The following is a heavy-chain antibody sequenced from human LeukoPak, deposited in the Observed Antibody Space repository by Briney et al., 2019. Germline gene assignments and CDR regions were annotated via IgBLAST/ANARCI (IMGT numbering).Heavy chain of an antibody. J-gene: IGHJ5*02. CDR3: ARVPYGDYDNWFDP. Sequence: PSQTLSLTCTVSGVSVSSGGYYWSWIRQPPGKGLEWIGYIYYSGSTNYNPSLKSRVTISVDTSKNQFSLKLSSVTAADTAVYYCARVPYGDYDNWFDPWGQGTLVTVSS. D-gene: IGHD4-17*01. CDR2: IYYSGST. CDR1: GVSVSSGGYY. V-gene: IGHV4-61*08.